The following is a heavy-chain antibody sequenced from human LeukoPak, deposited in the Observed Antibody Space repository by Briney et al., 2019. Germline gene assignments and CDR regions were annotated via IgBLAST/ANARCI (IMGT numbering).Heavy chain of an antibody. CDR3: ARGWINLDY. CDR2: IHYSGST. CDR1: GGSISSYY. Sequence: SETLSLTCTVSGGSISSYYWSWIRQPPGKGLEWIGYIHYSGSTNYNPSLKSRATMSVDTSKNQFSLNLSSVTAADTAVYYCARGWINLDYWGHGTLVTVSS. J-gene: IGHJ4*01. V-gene: IGHV4-59*12. D-gene: IGHD5-12*01.